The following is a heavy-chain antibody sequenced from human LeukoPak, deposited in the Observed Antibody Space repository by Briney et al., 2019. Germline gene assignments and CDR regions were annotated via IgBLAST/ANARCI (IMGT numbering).Heavy chain of an antibody. V-gene: IGHV1-8*02. CDR2: MNPNSGNT. CDR3: ARGGYCSGGSCRALKNWFDP. D-gene: IGHD2-15*01. CDR1: GYTFTSYG. Sequence: VASVKVSCKASGYTFTSYGISWVRQAPGQGLEWMGWMNPNSGNTGYAQKFQGRVTMTRNTSISTAYMELSSLRSEDTAVYYCARGGYCSGGSCRALKNWFDPWGQGTLVTVSS. J-gene: IGHJ5*02.